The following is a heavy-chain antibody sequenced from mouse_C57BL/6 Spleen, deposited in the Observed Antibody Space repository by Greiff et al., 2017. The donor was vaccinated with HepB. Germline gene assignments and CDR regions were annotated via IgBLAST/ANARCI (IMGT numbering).Heavy chain of an antibody. V-gene: IGHV3-6*01. CDR1: GYSITSGYY. CDR3: ARGGLGGYAMDY. J-gene: IGHJ4*01. Sequence: EVQLQESGPGLVKPSQSLSLTCSVTGYSITSGYYWNWIRQFPGNKLEWMGYISYDGSNNYNPSLKNRISITRDTSKNQFFLKLNSVTTEDTATYYCARGGLGGYAMDYWGQGTSVTVSS. CDR2: ISYDGSN.